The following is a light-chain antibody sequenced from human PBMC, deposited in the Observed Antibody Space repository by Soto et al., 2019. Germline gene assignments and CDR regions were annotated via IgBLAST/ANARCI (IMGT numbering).Light chain of an antibody. CDR1: PSVSNY. CDR2: DAS. J-gene: IGKJ4*01. Sequence: ETVLTQSPATLSLSPGERATLSCSASPSVSNYLAWYQQKPGQAPRLLIYDASNRATGIPARFSGSGSGTDFTLTISSLEPEDFAVYYCQQRSDWLTFGGGTKVEIK. V-gene: IGKV3-11*01. CDR3: QQRSDWLT.